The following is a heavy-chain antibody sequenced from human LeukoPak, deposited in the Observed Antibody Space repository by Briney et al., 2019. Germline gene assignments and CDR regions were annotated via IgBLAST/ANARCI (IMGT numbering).Heavy chain of an antibody. D-gene: IGHD2-15*01. J-gene: IGHJ4*02. CDR3: ARVVNLSFDY. CDR1: GYSFTTYW. CDR2: IYYGDADT. Sequence: GESLKISCKGSGYSFTTYWIAWVRQVPGRALEWMGIIYYGDADTRYSPSFQGQVTFSADKSINTAYLQWSSLKASDTAIFYCARVVNLSFDYWGQGTLVTASS. V-gene: IGHV5-51*01.